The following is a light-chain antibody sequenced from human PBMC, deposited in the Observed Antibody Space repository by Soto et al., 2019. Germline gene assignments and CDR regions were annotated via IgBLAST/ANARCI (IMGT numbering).Light chain of an antibody. V-gene: IGKV1-39*01. Sequence: DIPMTQSPSSLSASVGDRVTITCRASQSITTYLNWYQHKPGKAPKLLIYAASSLQSGVPSRFSGSGSGTDFTLTISSLQPEDFATYYCQQSYNTPRTFGQGTQVEI. J-gene: IGKJ1*01. CDR2: AAS. CDR1: QSITTY. CDR3: QQSYNTPRT.